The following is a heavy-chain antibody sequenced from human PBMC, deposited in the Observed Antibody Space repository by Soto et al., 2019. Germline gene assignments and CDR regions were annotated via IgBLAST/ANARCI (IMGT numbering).Heavy chain of an antibody. CDR3: AREDSIIIPAVSDF. V-gene: IGHV3-21*06. J-gene: IGHJ4*02. D-gene: IGHD2-2*01. CDR2: IRNSDYT. Sequence: GGSLRLSCTVSGFAFNNHGINWVRQAPGKGLEWVSSIRNSDYTYYSDSVKGRFTISRDNAKNSVSLQMNTLRVEATAVYYCAREDSIIIPAVSDFWGQGTLVTVSS. CDR1: GFAFNNHG.